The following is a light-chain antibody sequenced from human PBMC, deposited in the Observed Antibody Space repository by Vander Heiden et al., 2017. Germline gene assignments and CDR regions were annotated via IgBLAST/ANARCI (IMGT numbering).Light chain of an antibody. Sequence: EIVLTQSQATLSVSPGEGATLSCRASQSVYSKLAWYQQQPDQAPRLLIYGTSTRATDIPARFSGSGSGTEFTLTISSLQSEDIAVYYCQQYNNWPPLTFGGGTKVEIK. CDR2: GTS. CDR3: QQYNNWPPLT. J-gene: IGKJ4*01. V-gene: IGKV3-15*01. CDR1: QSVYSK.